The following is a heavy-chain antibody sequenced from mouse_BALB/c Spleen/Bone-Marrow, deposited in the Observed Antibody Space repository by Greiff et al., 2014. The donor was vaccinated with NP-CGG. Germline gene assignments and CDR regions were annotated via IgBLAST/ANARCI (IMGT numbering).Heavy chain of an antibody. V-gene: IGHV5-9-3*01. CDR3: ARQDYYGSSPHWYFDV. J-gene: IGHJ1*01. Sequence: EVKLVESGGGLVKPGGSLKLSCAASGFSFGSYAMSWVRQTPEKRLEWVATISSGGSYTYQADSVKGRFTISRDTAKNTLYLQMSSLRSEDTAMYYCARQDYYGSSPHWYFDVWGAGTTVTVSS. CDR2: ISSGGSYT. CDR1: GFSFGSYA. D-gene: IGHD1-1*01.